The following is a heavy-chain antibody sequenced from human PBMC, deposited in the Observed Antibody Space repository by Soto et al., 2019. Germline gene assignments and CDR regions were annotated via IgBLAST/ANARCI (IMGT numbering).Heavy chain of an antibody. CDR1: GFTFNSYA. Sequence: QVQLVESGGGVVQPGRSLRLSCAASGFTFNSYAMYWVRQAPGKGLDWVALISYDGRKKFYADSVKGRFTISRDDSKQTQYLEMKSLIIEDTAVYYCVKGSPHSSYNWFDPWGQGTLVTVSS. V-gene: IGHV3-30*18. CDR3: VKGSPHSSYNWFDP. CDR2: ISYDGRKK. D-gene: IGHD4-4*01. J-gene: IGHJ5*02.